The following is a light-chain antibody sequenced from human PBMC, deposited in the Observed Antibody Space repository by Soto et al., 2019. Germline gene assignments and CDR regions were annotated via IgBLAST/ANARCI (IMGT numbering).Light chain of an antibody. J-gene: IGLJ1*01. CDR3: ASYTSSNTLV. Sequence: ALTQPASVSGSPGQSITISCTGTSSDVGNHNFVSWHQQHPGKAPKLLIFEVTNRPSGVSSRFSGSKSGNTASLTISGLQAEDEADYYCASYTSSNTLVLGTGTKAT. V-gene: IGLV2-14*01. CDR1: SSDVGNHNF. CDR2: EVT.